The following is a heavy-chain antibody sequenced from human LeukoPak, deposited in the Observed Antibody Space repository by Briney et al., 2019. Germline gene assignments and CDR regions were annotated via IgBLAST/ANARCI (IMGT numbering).Heavy chain of an antibody. D-gene: IGHD2-21*02. CDR1: GFTFGDYA. Sequence: PGGSLRLSCTASGFTFGDYAMSWVRQAPGKGLEWVGFIRSKAYGGTTEYAASVKGRFTISRGDSKSIAYLQMNSLKTEDTAVYYCTRVGCGGDCYSKYYFDYWGQGTLVTVSS. V-gene: IGHV3-49*04. CDR3: TRVGCGGDCYSKYYFDY. CDR2: IRSKAYGGTT. J-gene: IGHJ4*02.